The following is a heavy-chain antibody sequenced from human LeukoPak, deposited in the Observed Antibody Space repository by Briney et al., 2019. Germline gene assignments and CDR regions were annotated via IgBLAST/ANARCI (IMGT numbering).Heavy chain of an antibody. CDR1: GGSISSSSYY. D-gene: IGHD6-6*01. CDR3: ARAHRPTARSVSYFDY. V-gene: IGHV4-39*07. J-gene: IGHJ4*02. CDR2: IYYSGST. Sequence: SETLSLTCTVSGGSISSSSYYWGWIRQPPGKGLEWIGSIYYSGSTYCNPSLKSRVTISLDTSKNQFSLKLSSVTAADTAVYYCARAHRPTARSVSYFDYWGQGTLVTVSS.